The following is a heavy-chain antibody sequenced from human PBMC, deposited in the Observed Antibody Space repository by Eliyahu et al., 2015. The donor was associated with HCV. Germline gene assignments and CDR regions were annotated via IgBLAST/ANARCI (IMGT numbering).Heavy chain of an antibody. CDR1: GGSISSYY. CDR3: ARGIGYYYDSSGYPAFDY. CDR2: IYYSGST. J-gene: IGHJ4*02. Sequence: QVQLQESGPGLVKPSETLSLTCTVSGGSISSYYWSWIRQPPGKGLEWIGYIYYSGSTNYNPSLKSRVTISVDTSKNQFSLKLSSVTAADTAVYYCARGIGYYYDSSGYPAFDYWGQGTLVTVSS. D-gene: IGHD3-22*01. V-gene: IGHV4-59*01.